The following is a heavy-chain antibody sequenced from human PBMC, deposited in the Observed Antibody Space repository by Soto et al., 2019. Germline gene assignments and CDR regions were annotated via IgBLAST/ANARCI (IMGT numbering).Heavy chain of an antibody. D-gene: IGHD1-1*01. CDR1: GFSLSTSGVG. CDR3: AYTARRWKATGAFYYMDV. CDR2: IYWDDDK. V-gene: IGHV2-5*02. Sequence: QITLNESGPTLVKPTQTLTLTCAFSGFSLSTSGVGVGWIRQPPGKAPEWLALIYWDDDKRYSPSLKTRLTITKDTSRNQVVLTMTKMDPVDTATYYCAYTARRWKATGAFYYMDVWGKGTTVTVSS. J-gene: IGHJ6*03.